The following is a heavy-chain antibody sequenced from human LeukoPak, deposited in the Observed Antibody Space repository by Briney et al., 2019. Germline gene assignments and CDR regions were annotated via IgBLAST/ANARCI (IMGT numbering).Heavy chain of an antibody. Sequence: KASETLSLTCTVSGGSISSYYWSWIRQPPGKGLEWIGYIYYSGSTNYNPSLKSRVTISVDTSKNQFSLKLSSVTAADTAVYYCARAYPKQHYYDSSGYYFDYWGQGTLVTVSS. D-gene: IGHD3-22*01. J-gene: IGHJ4*02. CDR2: IYYSGST. CDR3: ARAYPKQHYYDSSGYYFDY. CDR1: GGSISSYY. V-gene: IGHV4-59*01.